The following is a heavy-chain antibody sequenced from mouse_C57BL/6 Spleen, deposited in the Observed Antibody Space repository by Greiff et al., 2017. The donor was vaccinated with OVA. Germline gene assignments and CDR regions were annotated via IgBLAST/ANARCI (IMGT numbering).Heavy chain of an antibody. CDR1: GYAFSSYW. CDR2: IYPGDGDT. Sequence: VQLQQSGAELVKPGASVKISCKASGYAFSSYWMNWVKQRPGKGLEWIGQIYPGDGDTNYNGKFKGKATLTADKSSSTAYMQLSSLTSEDSAVYFCARSSNWDEGFFAYWGQGTLVTVSA. D-gene: IGHD4-1*01. V-gene: IGHV1-80*01. CDR3: ARSSNWDEGFFAY. J-gene: IGHJ3*01.